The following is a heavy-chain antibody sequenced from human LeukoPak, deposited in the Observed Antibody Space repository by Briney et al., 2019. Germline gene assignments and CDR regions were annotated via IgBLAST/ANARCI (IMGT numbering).Heavy chain of an antibody. V-gene: IGHV4-59*01. D-gene: IGHD3-10*01. CDR2: IYYSGST. CDR3: ARSRITMVRGAPDYYYYMDV. CDR1: GGSISSYY. Sequence: SETLSLTCTVSGGSISSYYWSWIRQPPGKGLEWIGYIYYSGSTNSNPSLKSRVTISVETSKNQFSLKLSSVTAADTAVYYCARSRITMVRGAPDYYYYMDVWGKGTTVTVSS. J-gene: IGHJ6*03.